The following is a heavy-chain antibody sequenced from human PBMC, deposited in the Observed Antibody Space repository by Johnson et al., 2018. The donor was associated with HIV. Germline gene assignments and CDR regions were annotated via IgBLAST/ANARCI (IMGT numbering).Heavy chain of an antibody. V-gene: IGHV3-66*01. J-gene: IGHJ3*02. CDR3: ARGTGTDDAFDI. CDR1: GFTFSDYY. Sequence: VQLVESGGGVVQPGRSLRLSCAASGFTFSDYYMSWVRQAPGKGLEWVSVIYSGGSTYYADSVKGRFTISRDNSKNTLYLQMNSLRAEDTAVYYCARGTGTDDAFDIWGQGTMVTVSS. CDR2: IYSGGST. D-gene: IGHD1-1*01.